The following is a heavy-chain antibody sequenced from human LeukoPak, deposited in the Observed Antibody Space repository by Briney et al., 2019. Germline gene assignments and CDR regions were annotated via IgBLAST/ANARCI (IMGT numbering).Heavy chain of an antibody. J-gene: IGHJ5*02. CDR3: ARPGIADFDP. V-gene: IGHV1-2*06. CDR2: INPNSGGT. CDR1: GYTFTSYY. D-gene: IGHD6-13*01. Sequence: GASVKVSCEASGYTFTSYYMHWVRRAPGQGLEWMGRINPNSGGTNYAQKFQGRVTMTRDTSISTAYMELSRLRSDDTAVYYCARPGIADFDPWGQGTLVTVSS.